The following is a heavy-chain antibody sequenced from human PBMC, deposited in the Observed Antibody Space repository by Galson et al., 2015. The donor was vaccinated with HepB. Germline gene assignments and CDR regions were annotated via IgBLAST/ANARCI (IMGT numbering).Heavy chain of an antibody. CDR2: INSDGSST. D-gene: IGHD3-3*01. J-gene: IGHJ5*02. CDR3: AREGDFWSGYYYNWFDP. Sequence: SLRLSCAASGFTFSSHWMHWVRQAPGKGLVWVSRINSDGSSTSYADSVKGRFTISRDNAKNTLYLQMNSLRAEDTAVYYCAREGDFWSGYYYNWFDPWGQGTLVTVSS. V-gene: IGHV3-74*01. CDR1: GFTFSSHW.